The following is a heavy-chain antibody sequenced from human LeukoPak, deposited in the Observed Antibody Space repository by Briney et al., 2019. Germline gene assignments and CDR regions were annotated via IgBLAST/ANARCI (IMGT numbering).Heavy chain of an antibody. Sequence: ASVKVSCKAAGYTVTSYDINWVRQATGQGLEWMGWMNPNSGNTGYAQKFQGRVTMTRNTSISTAYMELSSLRSEDTAVYYCARGHRQPLVLWGPFDPWGQGTLVTVSS. J-gene: IGHJ5*02. D-gene: IGHD6-13*01. CDR3: ARGHRQPLVLWGPFDP. CDR1: GYTVTSYD. CDR2: MNPNSGNT. V-gene: IGHV1-8*01.